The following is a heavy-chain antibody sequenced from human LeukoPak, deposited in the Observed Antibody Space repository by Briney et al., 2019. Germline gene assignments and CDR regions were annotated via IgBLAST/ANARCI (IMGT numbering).Heavy chain of an antibody. CDR2: INPNSGGT. CDR3: VRALSWDRLGLLTVVY. J-gene: IGHJ4*02. D-gene: IGHD1-26*01. V-gene: IGHV1-2*02. Sequence: ASVKVSCKASGYTFTGYYMHWVRQALGQGLEWMGWINPNSGGTNYAQKFQGRVTMTRDTSISTAYMELSRLRSDDTAVYYCVRALSWDRLGLLTVVYWGQGTLVTVSS. CDR1: GYTFTGYY.